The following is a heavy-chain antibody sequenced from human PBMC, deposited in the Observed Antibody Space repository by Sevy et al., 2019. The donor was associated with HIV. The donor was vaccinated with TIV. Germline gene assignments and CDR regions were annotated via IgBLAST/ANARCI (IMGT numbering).Heavy chain of an antibody. CDR3: AKDINRACDGVNCYSYYYYFYGLDV. CDR1: GFPFNDHA. D-gene: IGHD2-21*02. J-gene: IGHJ6*02. V-gene: IGHV3-9*01. CDR2: ISWNSRNI. Sequence: SLKISCAASGFPFNDHALHWVRQVPGKGLEWVSGISWNSRNIGYADSVKGRFTISRDNARHFVYLEMNSLRPEDTAFYYCAKDINRACDGVNCYSYYYYFYGLDVWGQGTTVTVSS.